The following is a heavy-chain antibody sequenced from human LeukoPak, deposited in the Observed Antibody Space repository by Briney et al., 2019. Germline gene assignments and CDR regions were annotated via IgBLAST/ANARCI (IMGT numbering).Heavy chain of an antibody. CDR2: ISHSAATV. J-gene: IGHJ4*02. CDR1: GFRFSDYY. D-gene: IGHD3-22*01. Sequence: PGGSLRLSCTASGFRFSDYYMYWFRQTSGKGPEWLSYISHSAATVQYADSVRGRFTVSRDNRKNTLYLQMNSLRVEDTAVYYCARDGAYDDASGYRADFWGQGTLVTVSS. V-gene: IGHV3-11*01. CDR3: ARDGAYDDASGYRADF.